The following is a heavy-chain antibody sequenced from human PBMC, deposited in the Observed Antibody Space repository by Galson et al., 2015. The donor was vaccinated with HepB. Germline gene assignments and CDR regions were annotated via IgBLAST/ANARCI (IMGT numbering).Heavy chain of an antibody. CDR3: ARDGGGDRDPCSGGSCRRYYYYYMDV. Sequence: SLRLSCAASGFTFSSYGMHWVRQAPGKGLEWVAVIWYDGSNKYYADSVKGRFTISRDNSKNTLYLQMNSLRAEDTAVYYCARDGGGDRDPCSGGSCRRYYYYYMDVWGKGTTVTVSS. CDR2: IWYDGSNK. CDR1: GFTFSSYG. D-gene: IGHD2-15*01. V-gene: IGHV3-33*01. J-gene: IGHJ6*03.